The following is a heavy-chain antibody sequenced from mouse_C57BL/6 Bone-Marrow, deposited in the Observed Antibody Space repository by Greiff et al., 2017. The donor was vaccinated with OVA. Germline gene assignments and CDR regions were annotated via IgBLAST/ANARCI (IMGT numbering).Heavy chain of an antibody. CDR1: GYTFTSYW. D-gene: IGHD2-3*01. J-gene: IGHJ1*03. CDR2: INPSSGYT. CDR3: ARAIYDGYYGWYCDV. V-gene: IGHV1-7*01. Sequence: QVQLKQSGAELAKPGASVKLSCKASGYTFTSYWMHWVKQRPGQGLEWIGYINPSSGYTKYTQKFTDKATLTADKSSSTAYMQLRSLTYEDSAGYYCARAIYDGYYGWYCDVWGTGTTVTVAS.